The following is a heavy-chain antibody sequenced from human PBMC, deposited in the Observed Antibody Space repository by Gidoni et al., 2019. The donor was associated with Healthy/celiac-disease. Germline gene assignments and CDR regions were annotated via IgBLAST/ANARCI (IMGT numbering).Heavy chain of an antibody. CDR3: ARDGYNTNDY. Sequence: EVQLVESGGGLVQPGGSLRLSCAASGFSFSSYSMNWVRQAPGKGLEWVSYISSSSSTIYYADSVKGRFTISRDNAKNSLYLQMSSLRAEDTAVYYCARDGYNTNDYWGQGTLVTVSS. CDR2: ISSSSSTI. J-gene: IGHJ4*02. V-gene: IGHV3-48*01. CDR1: GFSFSSYS. D-gene: IGHD5-12*01.